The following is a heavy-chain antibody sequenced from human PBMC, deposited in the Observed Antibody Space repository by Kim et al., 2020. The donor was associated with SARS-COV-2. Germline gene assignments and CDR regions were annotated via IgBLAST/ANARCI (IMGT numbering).Heavy chain of an antibody. V-gene: IGHV3-13*01. J-gene: IGHJ2*01. CDR2: LRTGGDT. CDR3: ARDANRSTWYNWCFD. Sequence: GGSLRLSCVASGSTFSRNYMRWVRQAPGKGLEWVSSLRTGGDTFYAGSVEGRFTISGDNSGNALYLQMRSLRGDDTAVYFCARDANRSTWYNWCFD. D-gene: IGHD6-13*01. CDR1: GSTFSRNY.